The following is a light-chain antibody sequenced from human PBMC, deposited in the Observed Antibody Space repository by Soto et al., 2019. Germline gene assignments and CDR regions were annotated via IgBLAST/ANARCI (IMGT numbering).Light chain of an antibody. CDR2: EVS. Sequence: ALTQPASVSGSPGQSIPISCTGTSNDVGGCNYVSWYQQQPGKAPKLIIYEVSHRPSGISHRYSGSQSGNTPSLTISGLQGEDQADYYCSSHSATSPYVLGTWTKATVL. V-gene: IGLV2-14*01. J-gene: IGLJ1*01. CDR3: SSHSATSPYV. CDR1: SNDVGGCNY.